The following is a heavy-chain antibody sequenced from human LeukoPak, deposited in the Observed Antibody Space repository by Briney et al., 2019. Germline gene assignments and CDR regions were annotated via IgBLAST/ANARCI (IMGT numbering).Heavy chain of an antibody. CDR1: GGTFSSYT. Sequence: ASVKVSCKASGGTFSSYTISWVRQAPGQGLEWMGRIIPILGIANYAQKFQGRVTITADKSTSTAYMELSSLRSEDTAVYYCAYTSPSTSGVVIISFDYWGQGTLVTVSS. J-gene: IGHJ4*02. CDR3: AYTSPSTSGVVIISFDY. V-gene: IGHV1-69*02. CDR2: IIPILGIA. D-gene: IGHD3-3*01.